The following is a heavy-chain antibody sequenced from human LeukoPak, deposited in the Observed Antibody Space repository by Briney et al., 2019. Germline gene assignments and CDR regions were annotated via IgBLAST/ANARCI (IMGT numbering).Heavy chain of an antibody. CDR3: ARVRDPYYYGSGSYYISYYYMDV. J-gene: IGHJ6*03. Sequence: ASVKVSCEASGYTFTSYGISWVRQAPGQGLEWMGWISAYNGNTNYAQKLQGRVTMTTDTSTSTAYMELRSLRSDDTPVYYCARVRDPYYYGSGSYYISYYYMDVWGKGTTVTISS. CDR1: GYTFTSYG. V-gene: IGHV1-18*01. CDR2: ISAYNGNT. D-gene: IGHD3-10*01.